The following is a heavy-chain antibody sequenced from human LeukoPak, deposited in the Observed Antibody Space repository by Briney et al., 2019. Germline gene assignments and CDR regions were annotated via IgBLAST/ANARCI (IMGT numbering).Heavy chain of an antibody. CDR2: FYYSGRT. V-gene: IGHV4-39*01. Sequence: PETLSLTCTVSGGSISSGNYFWGWIRQPPGKGLEWIGSFYYSGRTYYNPSLKSRVTISVDTSKNQFSLKLSSLTAADTAVYYCARHFEGGRRYFDWPHPHYWGQGSLVTVSS. CDR3: ARHFEGGRRYFDWPHPHY. CDR1: GGSISSGNYF. D-gene: IGHD3-9*01. J-gene: IGHJ4*02.